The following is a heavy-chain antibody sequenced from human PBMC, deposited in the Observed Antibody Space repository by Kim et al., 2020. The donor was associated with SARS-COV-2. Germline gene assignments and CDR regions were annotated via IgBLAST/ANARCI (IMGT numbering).Heavy chain of an antibody. D-gene: IGHD4-17*01. CDR1: GFSLSSYS. CDR3: ARDEYGDFVFDY. Sequence: GGSLRLSCAASGFSLSSYSMNWVRQAPGKGLEWVSYISSSSSTIYYADSVQARFTISRDNAKKALYLQMNSLRAEDTAVYYCARDEYGDFVFDYWGQGTLVSVSS. CDR2: ISSSSSTI. J-gene: IGHJ4*02. V-gene: IGHV3-48*04.